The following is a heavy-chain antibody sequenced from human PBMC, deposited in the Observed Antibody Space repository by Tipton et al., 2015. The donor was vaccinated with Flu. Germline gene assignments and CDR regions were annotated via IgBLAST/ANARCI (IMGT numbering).Heavy chain of an antibody. V-gene: IGHV4-31*03. Sequence: TLSLTCTVSGGSISSGGYYWSWIRQHPGKGLEWIGYIYYSGSTYYNPSLKSRVSISVDTSKNQFSLNLSSVTAADTAVYYCARLRGGYCTSTSCYCYYGMDVWGQGTSVPVSS. J-gene: IGHJ6*02. D-gene: IGHD2-2*01. CDR1: GGSISSGGYY. CDR2: IYYSGST. CDR3: ARLRGGYCTSTSCYCYYGMDV.